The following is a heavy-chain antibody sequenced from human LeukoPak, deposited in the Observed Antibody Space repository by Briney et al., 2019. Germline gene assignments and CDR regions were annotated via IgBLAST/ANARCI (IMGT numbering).Heavy chain of an antibody. CDR2: IHHSGNT. CDR1: GGSLSSDNW. Sequence: SETLSLTCAVSGGSLSSDNWWSWVRQPPGKGLEWIGEIHHSGNTNYSPSLKSPVSLSLDKSKNQFSLKLDSVTAADTAVYYCAKAGVWLPAVWGQGTLVTVAS. CDR3: AKAGVWLPAV. D-gene: IGHD3-9*01. J-gene: IGHJ4*02. V-gene: IGHV4-4*02.